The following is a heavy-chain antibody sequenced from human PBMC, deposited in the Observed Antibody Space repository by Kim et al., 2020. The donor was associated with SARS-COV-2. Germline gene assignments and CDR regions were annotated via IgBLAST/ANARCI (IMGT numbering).Heavy chain of an antibody. CDR3: ARDIDGSGSYYPAFDY. CDR2: ISAYNGNT. D-gene: IGHD3-10*01. CDR1: GYTFTSYG. J-gene: IGHJ4*02. Sequence: ASVKVSCKASGYTFTSYGISWVRQAPGQGLEWMGWISAYNGNTNYAQKLQGRVTMTTDTSTSTAYMELRSLRSDDTAVYYCARDIDGSGSYYPAFDYWGQGTLVTVSS. V-gene: IGHV1-18*01.